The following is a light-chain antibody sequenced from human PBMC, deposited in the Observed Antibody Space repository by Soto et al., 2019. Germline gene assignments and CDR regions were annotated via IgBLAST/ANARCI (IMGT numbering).Light chain of an antibody. Sequence: HSVLTQPPSVSAAPGQKVTISCFGSSSNIGSNYVSWYQQLPGTAPKLLIYENNKRPSGIPDRFSGSKSGTSATLDITGLQTGDEADYYCGTWDNSLSGWVFGGGTKLTVL. CDR2: ENN. J-gene: IGLJ3*02. CDR1: SSNIGSNY. CDR3: GTWDNSLSGWV. V-gene: IGLV1-51*02.